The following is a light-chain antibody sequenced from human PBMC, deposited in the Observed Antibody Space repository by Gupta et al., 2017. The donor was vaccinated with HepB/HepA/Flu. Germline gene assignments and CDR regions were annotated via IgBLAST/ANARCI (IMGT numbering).Light chain of an antibody. Sequence: DIQMTQSPSSLSASVGDRVTIPCRASQKISTFLHWYQQKPGRAPKVLIYMASTLQSGVPSRFSGSGSGTDFTLTISNLQAEDFATYYCQQGYSDISFGPGTRVDIK. V-gene: IGKV1-39*01. CDR3: QQGYSDIS. CDR2: MAS. J-gene: IGKJ3*01. CDR1: QKISTF.